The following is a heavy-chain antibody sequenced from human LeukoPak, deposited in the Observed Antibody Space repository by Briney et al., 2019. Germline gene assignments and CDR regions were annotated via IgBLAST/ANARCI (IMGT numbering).Heavy chain of an antibody. J-gene: IGHJ3*01. CDR3: TRGGLEAPCDV. D-gene: IGHD5-24*01. CDR1: GFPFSNYD. CDR2: IGTGGHT. Sequence: GGSLRLSCSASGFPFSNYDMHWVRQEKGKGLEWVSSIGTGGHTHYAPSVKGRFTISRENAKNSLYLQMDSLRAGDTAIYYCTRGGLEAPCDVWGQGTMVAVSS. V-gene: IGHV3-13*01.